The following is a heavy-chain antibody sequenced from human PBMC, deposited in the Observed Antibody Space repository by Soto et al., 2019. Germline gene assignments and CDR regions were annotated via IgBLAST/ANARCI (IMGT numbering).Heavy chain of an antibody. V-gene: IGHV2-5*02. CDR3: AHYSSTCAFDY. CDR2: IYWDDDK. CDR1: GFSLSTSGMG. J-gene: IGHJ4*02. Sequence: QITLKESGPTLVKPTQTLTLTCTFSGFSLSTSGMGVRCIRQPPGKALEWLALIYWDDDKRYSPSLKSRLTITKDTSKNQLVLTMTNMYPVDTATYYCAHYSSTCAFDYWGQGTLVTVAS. D-gene: IGHD6-13*01.